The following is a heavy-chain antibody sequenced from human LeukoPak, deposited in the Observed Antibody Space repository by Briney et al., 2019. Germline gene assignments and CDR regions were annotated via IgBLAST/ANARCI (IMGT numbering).Heavy chain of an antibody. CDR1: GDNVSSKNSA. CDR2: TYYRSKWSR. V-gene: IGHV6-1*01. D-gene: IGHD4-17*01. Sequence: SQTLSLTCAISGDNVSSKNSAWNWIRQSPLRGLEWLGRTYYRSKWSRDYAVSVRSRTAINPDTSKNQFSLQLNSVTPEDTAVYYCARDLNGDFSLDSWGQGTLVTVSS. J-gene: IGHJ4*02. CDR3: ARDLNGDFSLDS.